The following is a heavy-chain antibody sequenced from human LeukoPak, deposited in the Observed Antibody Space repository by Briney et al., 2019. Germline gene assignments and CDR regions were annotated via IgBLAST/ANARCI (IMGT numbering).Heavy chain of an antibody. D-gene: IGHD2-2*01. V-gene: IGHV3-30-3*01. Sequence: PGGSLRLSCAASGFTFSSYAMHWVRQAPGKGLEWVAVISYDGSNKYYADSVKGRFTISRDNSKNTLYLQMNSVRAEDTAVYYCASLVPAMNYWGQGTLVTVSS. J-gene: IGHJ4*02. CDR1: GFTFSSYA. CDR3: ASLVPAMNY. CDR2: ISYDGSNK.